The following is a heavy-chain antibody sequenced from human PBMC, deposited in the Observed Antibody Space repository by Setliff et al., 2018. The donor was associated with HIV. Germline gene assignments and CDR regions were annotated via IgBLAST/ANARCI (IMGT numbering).Heavy chain of an antibody. V-gene: IGHV1-46*01. Sequence: ASVQVSCKASGYTFTSYYMHWVRQAPGQGLEWMGMVYPSDGSTSYAQKFQGRVTMTRDTSTSTIYMELNSLTSEDTAVYYCARDNTAFDIWGQGTMVTVSS. CDR1: GYTFTSYY. J-gene: IGHJ3*02. CDR2: VYPSDGST. D-gene: IGHD2-2*02. CDR3: ARDNTAFDI.